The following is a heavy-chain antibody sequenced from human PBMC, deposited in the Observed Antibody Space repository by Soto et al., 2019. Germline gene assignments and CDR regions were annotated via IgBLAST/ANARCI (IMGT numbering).Heavy chain of an antibody. CDR3: ARAGLEWSYNWFDP. D-gene: IGHD3-3*01. CDR2: IYYSGST. Sequence: QVQLQESGPGLVKPSQTLSLTCTVSGGSISSGDYYWSWIRQPPGKGLEWIGYIYYSGSTYYNPSLKSRVTLSVDTSTNQLSLKLSSVTAADTAVSYWARAGLEWSYNWFDPWGQGTLVTVSS. V-gene: IGHV4-30-4*01. J-gene: IGHJ5*02. CDR1: GGSISSGDYY.